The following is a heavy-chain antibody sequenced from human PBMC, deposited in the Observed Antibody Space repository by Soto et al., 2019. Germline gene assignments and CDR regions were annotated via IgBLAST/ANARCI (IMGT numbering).Heavy chain of an antibody. V-gene: IGHV3-21*01. J-gene: IGHJ4*02. CDR1: GFTFSSYS. CDR2: ISSSSSYI. CDR3: AGDRAARRDFYY. Sequence: EVQLVESGGGLVKPGGSLRLSCAASGFTFSSYSMNWVRQAPGKGLEWVSSISSSSSYIYYADSVKGRFTISRDNAKNSLYLQMNSLRAEDTAVYYCAGDRAARRDFYYWGQGTLVTVSS. D-gene: IGHD6-6*01.